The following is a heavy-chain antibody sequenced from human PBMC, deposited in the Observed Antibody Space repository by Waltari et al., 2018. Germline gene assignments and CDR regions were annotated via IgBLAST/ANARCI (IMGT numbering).Heavy chain of an antibody. V-gene: IGHV4-34*01. CDR1: GGSFRGYY. D-gene: IGHD2-2*01. Sequence: QVQLQQWGAGLLKPSETLSLTCAVYGGSFRGYYWRWIRQPPGQGLEWIGEINHSGSTNYNPSLKSRVTISVDTSKNQFSLKLSSVTAADTAVYYCARGAGRIVVVPAAMRGWFDPWGQGTLVTVSS. CDR2: INHSGST. J-gene: IGHJ5*02. CDR3: ARGAGRIVVVPAAMRGWFDP.